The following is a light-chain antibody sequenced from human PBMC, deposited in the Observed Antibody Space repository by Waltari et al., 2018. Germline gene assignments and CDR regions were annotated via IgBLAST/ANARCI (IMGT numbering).Light chain of an antibody. CDR1: EGLVYSDGNTY. CDR3: MQVTHWPYT. J-gene: IGKJ2*01. Sequence: DVVLTQSPLSLPVTLGQPAAISCSSREGLVYSDGNTYLSWFHRRPGQSPRRLIYQVSNRDSGVPDRFAGSGSGTNFILQISRVRAEDLGVYYCMQVTHWPYTFGQGTKLE. V-gene: IGKV2-30*01. CDR2: QVS.